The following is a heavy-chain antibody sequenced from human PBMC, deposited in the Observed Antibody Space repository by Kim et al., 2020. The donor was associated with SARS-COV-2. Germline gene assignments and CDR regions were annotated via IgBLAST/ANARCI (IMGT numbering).Heavy chain of an antibody. J-gene: IGHJ5*02. V-gene: IGHV3-30*04. CDR1: GFTFSSYA. CDR2: ISNDGSNL. CDR3: ARDSTTWTGWLDP. D-gene: IGHD6-13*01. Sequence: GGSLRLSCAASGFTFSSYAMHWVRQAPGKGLEWVAIISNDGSNLYYADSVKGRFTISRDNSKNTLYLQMNSLRAEDTAVYYCARDSTTWTGWLDPWGQG.